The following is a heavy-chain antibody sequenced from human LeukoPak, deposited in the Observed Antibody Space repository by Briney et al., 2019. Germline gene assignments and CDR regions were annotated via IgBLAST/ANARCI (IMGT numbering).Heavy chain of an antibody. J-gene: IGHJ4*02. CDR3: ARAGGGSPFDS. CDR1: GYTFTSYY. D-gene: IGHD3-16*01. CDR2: INPNSGGT. V-gene: IGHV1-2*02. Sequence: ASVKVSCKASGYTFTSYYMHWVRQAPGQGLECLGWINPNSGGTNYAQRFQGRVTMASDTSISTAYMELSSLRSDDTAVYYCARAGGGSPFDSWGQGTLVTVSS.